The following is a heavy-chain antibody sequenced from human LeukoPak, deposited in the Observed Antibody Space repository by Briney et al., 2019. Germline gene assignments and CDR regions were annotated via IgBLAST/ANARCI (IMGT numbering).Heavy chain of an antibody. CDR2: ISISSSYI. J-gene: IGHJ4*02. V-gene: IGHV3-21*04. CDR1: GFTFSTYT. Sequence: GGSLTLSCAASGFTFSTYTMNWVRQAPGKGLEWVSFISISSSYIYYADSVKGRFTISRDNSKNTPYLQMNSLRAEETAVDYCAKSGYNRFDYWGQGTLVTVSS. D-gene: IGHD5-24*01. CDR3: AKSGYNRFDY.